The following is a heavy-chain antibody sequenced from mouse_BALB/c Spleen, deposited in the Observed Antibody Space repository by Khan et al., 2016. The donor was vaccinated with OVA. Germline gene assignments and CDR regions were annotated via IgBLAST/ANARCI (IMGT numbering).Heavy chain of an antibody. CDR1: GFTFSTYG. V-gene: IGHV5-6*01. Sequence: EVELVESGGDVVKPGGSLKLSCAASGFTFSTYGMSWVRQTPDKRLEWVATVSTGGHYTYYPDTVKGRSTISRDNAKDTLYLQMSSLKSEDKDMFYCERLTYFYDSEGFAYWGQGTLVTVSA. CDR2: VSTGGHYT. D-gene: IGHD1-1*01. J-gene: IGHJ3*01. CDR3: ERLTYFYDSEGFAY.